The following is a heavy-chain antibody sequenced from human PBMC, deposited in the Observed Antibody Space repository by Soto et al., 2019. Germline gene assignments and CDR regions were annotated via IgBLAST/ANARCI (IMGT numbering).Heavy chain of an antibody. CDR3: ARDRGVTNAFDI. D-gene: IGHD3-10*01. J-gene: IGHJ3*02. CDR1: GGTFSSYA. CDR2: IIPIFGTA. V-gene: IGHV1-69*05. Sequence: GASVKVSCKASGGTFSSYAISWVRQAPGQGLEWMGGIIPIFGTANYAQKFQGRVTMTRDTSTSTVYMELSSLRSEDTAVYYCARDRGVTNAFDIWGQGTMVTVSS.